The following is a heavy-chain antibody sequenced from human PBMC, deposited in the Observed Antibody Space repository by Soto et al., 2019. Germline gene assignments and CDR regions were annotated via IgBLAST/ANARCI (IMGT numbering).Heavy chain of an antibody. CDR3: ARESGALTVTRYNWFDP. D-gene: IGHD4-4*01. CDR2: IWYDGSNK. Sequence: QVQLVESGGGVVQPGRSLRLSCAASGFTFSSYGMHWVRQAPGKGLDWVAGIWYDGSNKYYADSVKGRFTISRDNSKNPLYLQMNSLRAEDTAVYYCARESGALTVTRYNWFDPWGQGTLVTVSS. CDR1: GFTFSSYG. V-gene: IGHV3-33*01. J-gene: IGHJ5*02.